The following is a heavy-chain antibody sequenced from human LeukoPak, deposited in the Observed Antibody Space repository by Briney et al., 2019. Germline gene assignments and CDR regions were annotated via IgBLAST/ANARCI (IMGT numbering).Heavy chain of an antibody. Sequence: PGGSLRLSCAASGFTFSDYYMSWIRQAPGKGLEWVAVISYDGSNKYYADSVKGRFTISRDNSKNTLYLQMNSLRAEDTAVYYCARDSDPYSSSWSPGYYMDVWGKGITVTVSS. V-gene: IGHV3-30-3*01. J-gene: IGHJ6*03. CDR2: ISYDGSNK. D-gene: IGHD6-13*01. CDR1: GFTFSDYY. CDR3: ARDSDPYSSSWSPGYYMDV.